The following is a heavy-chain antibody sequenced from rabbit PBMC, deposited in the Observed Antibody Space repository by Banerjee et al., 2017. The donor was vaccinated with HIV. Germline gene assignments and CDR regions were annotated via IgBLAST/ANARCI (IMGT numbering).Heavy chain of an antibody. CDR3: ARDLAGVIGWNFNL. J-gene: IGHJ4*01. D-gene: IGHD4-1*01. Sequence: QQQLVESGGDLVKPEGSLTLTCTASGFSFSNKYVMCWVRQAPGKGLEWTGYIDPIFGGTYYASWVNGRFTISSHNAQNTLYLQLNSLTAADTATYFCARDLAGVIGWNFNLWGPGTLVTVS. V-gene: IGHV1S45*01. CDR1: GFSFSNKYV. CDR2: IDPIFGGT.